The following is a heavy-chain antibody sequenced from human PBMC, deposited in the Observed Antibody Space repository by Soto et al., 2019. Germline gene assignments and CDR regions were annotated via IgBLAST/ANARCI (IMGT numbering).Heavy chain of an antibody. Sequence: EVQLVESGGDLVQPGRSLRLSCAASGFNFNDYGMHWVRQAPGKGLEWVSSIIWNSVSIGYADSVKGRFTISRDNAKNSLYLQMNSLRAEDTALYYCAKDMENGYNPYYYYGMDVWGQGTTVTVSS. V-gene: IGHV3-9*01. CDR3: AKDMENGYNPYYYYGMDV. J-gene: IGHJ6*02. CDR1: GFNFNDYG. CDR2: IIWNSVSI. D-gene: IGHD3-10*01.